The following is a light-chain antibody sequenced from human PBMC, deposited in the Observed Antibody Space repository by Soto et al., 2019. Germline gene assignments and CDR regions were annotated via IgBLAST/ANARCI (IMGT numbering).Light chain of an antibody. CDR1: QSISSW. CDR3: QQYNSSGT. V-gene: IGKV1-5*01. J-gene: IGKJ1*01. Sequence: DIQMTQSPSTLSASVGDRVTITCRASQSISSWLAWYQQKPGKAPKLLIYDASSLESGVPSRVSGSGSWTEFTLTISSLQPDDFATYYCQQYNSSGTFGQGTKVEIK. CDR2: DAS.